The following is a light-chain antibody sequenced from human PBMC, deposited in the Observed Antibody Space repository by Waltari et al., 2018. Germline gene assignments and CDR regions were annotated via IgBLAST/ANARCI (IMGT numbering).Light chain of an antibody. J-gene: IGKJ4*01. Sequence: IVMTQSPDSLAVSLGERATISCKSSQSVLNRTNNRNHLAWYQHKPGQRPRVLRNWASTREYVVPDRFSGRVSDTDFTLNISSLKTEDVAVYYCQQYYTSLRTFGRGTKMEN. V-gene: IGKV4-1*01. CDR3: QQYYTSLRT. CDR1: QSVLNRTNNRNH. CDR2: WAS.